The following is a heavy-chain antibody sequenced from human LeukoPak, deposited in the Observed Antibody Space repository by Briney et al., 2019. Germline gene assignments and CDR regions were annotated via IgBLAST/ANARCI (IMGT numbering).Heavy chain of an antibody. V-gene: IGHV4-34*01. J-gene: IGHJ4*02. D-gene: IGHD6-13*01. CDR2: INHSGST. CDR3: AAFRIAAAGTLGRLDY. Sequence: SETLSLTCAVYGGSFSGYYWSWIRQPPGKGLEWIGEINHSGSTNCNPSLKSRVTISVDTSKNQFSLKLSSVTAADTAVYYCAAFRIAAAGTLGRLDYWGQGTLVTVSS. CDR1: GGSFSGYY.